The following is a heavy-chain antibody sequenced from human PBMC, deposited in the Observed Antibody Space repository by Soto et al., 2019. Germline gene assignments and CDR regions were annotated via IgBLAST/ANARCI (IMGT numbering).Heavy chain of an antibody. V-gene: IGHV3-23*01. CDR1: GFTFSSYA. D-gene: IGHD3-3*01. CDR3: AKRPYYDFWSGYYFDY. J-gene: IGHJ4*02. CDR2: ISGSGGST. Sequence: EVQLLESGGGLVQPGGSLRLSCAASGFTFSSYAMSWVRQAPGKGLEWVSAISGSGGSTYYADSVKGRFAISRDNSKNTLYLQMNSLIAEDTAVYYCAKRPYYDFWSGYYFDYWGQGTLVTVSS.